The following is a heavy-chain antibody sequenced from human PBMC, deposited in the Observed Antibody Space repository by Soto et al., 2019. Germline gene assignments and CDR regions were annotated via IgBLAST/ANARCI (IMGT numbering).Heavy chain of an antibody. V-gene: IGHV1-69*13. D-gene: IGHD3-22*01. Sequence: SVKVSCKASGGTFSRYALSWVRQAPGQGPEWMGGIVPIFGAANYAQKFQGRVTITADESTSTAYMELRSLRSEDSAVYYCARGIYSDSSGYYFFFWGQGTLVTVSS. CDR3: ARGIYSDSSGYYFFF. CDR2: IVPIFGAA. CDR1: GGTFSRYA. J-gene: IGHJ4*02.